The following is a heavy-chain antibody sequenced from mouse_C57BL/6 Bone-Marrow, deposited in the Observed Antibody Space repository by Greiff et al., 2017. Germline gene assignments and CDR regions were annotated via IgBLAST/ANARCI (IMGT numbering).Heavy chain of an antibody. V-gene: IGHV14-3*01. Sequence: EVPLQQSVAELVRPGASVKLSCTASGFNIKNTYMPWVKQRPEQGLEWIGRIDPATGNTKYAAKFQGKATITADTSSNTAYLQLSSLTSEDTAIYYCARGQLRLQNYFDYWGQGTTLTVSS. CDR1: GFNIKNTY. D-gene: IGHD3-2*02. J-gene: IGHJ2*01. CDR3: ARGQLRLQNYFDY. CDR2: IDPATGNT.